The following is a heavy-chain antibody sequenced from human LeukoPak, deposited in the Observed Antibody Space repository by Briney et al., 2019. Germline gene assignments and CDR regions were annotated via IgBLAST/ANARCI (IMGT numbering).Heavy chain of an antibody. CDR2: ISHEGNS. J-gene: IGHJ6*04. CDR1: GVSLRGYY. CDR3: ARGRNSVSDFSFDV. D-gene: IGHD1-7*01. V-gene: IGHV4-34*01. Sequence: PETLSLPCAVYGVSLRGYYWRWIRQSPEKGREWRGKISHEGNSIYNPSLQTRLTLSVDMSKTQFSLTFRSVTAADTAVYYCARGRNSVSDFSFDVWGKGTTVTVSS.